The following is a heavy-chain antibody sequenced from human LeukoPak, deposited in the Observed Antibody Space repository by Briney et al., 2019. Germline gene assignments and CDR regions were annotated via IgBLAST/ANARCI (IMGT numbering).Heavy chain of an antibody. V-gene: IGHV4-31*03. J-gene: IGHJ5*02. CDR1: GGSISSGGYY. Sequence: SETLSLTCTVSGGSISSGGYYWSWIRQHPGKGLEWIGYIYYSGSTYYNSSLKSRVTISVDTSKNQFSLKLSSVTAADTAVYYCARGGWNDRDNWFDPWGQGTLVTVSS. CDR3: ARGGWNDRDNWFDP. D-gene: IGHD1-1*01. CDR2: IYYSGST.